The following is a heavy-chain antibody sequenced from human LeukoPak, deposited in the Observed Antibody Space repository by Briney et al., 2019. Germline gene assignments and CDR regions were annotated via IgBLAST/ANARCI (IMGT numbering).Heavy chain of an antibody. D-gene: IGHD3-22*01. Sequence: PSETLSLTCAVSGGSISSGGYSWSWIRQPPGKGLEWIGYIYYSGTTYYNPSLKSRVTISVDTSKNQFSLKLTSVTAADTAVYYCARVEGRGSGYVKWFDPWAREPWSPSLQ. CDR3: ARVEGRGSGYVKWFDP. J-gene: IGHJ5*02. V-gene: IGHV4-31*11. CDR1: GGSISSGGYS. CDR2: IYYSGTT.